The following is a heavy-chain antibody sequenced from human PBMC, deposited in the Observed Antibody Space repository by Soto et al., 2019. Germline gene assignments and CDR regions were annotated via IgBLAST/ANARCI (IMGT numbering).Heavy chain of an antibody. V-gene: IGHV3-66*01. CDR2: IYRGGDI. D-gene: IGHD3-10*01. CDR3: ARDRRDGETI. Sequence: EVQVVESGGGLVQPGGYLRLSCAASGFSVSSYYMSWFRQAPGKGLEWVSVIYRGGDIYYADSVQGRFTTSRDISRNSLDLQMNSLRVEDTAVYYCARDRRDGETIWGQGVVVTVSS. CDR1: GFSVSSYY. J-gene: IGHJ4*02.